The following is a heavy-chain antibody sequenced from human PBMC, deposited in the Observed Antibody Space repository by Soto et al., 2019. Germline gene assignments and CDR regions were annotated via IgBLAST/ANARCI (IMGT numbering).Heavy chain of an antibody. D-gene: IGHD2-15*01. CDR3: ARHNLSSTGSSFDY. J-gene: IGHJ4*02. CDR1: GYTFTSYA. CDR2: ISTQNGNT. Sequence: ASVKVSCKASGYTFTSYALSWVRQAPGQGLEWMGWISTQNGNTNYAQKLQGRVTMTTDTSTSTAYMELRSLRSDDTAVYYCARHNLSSTGSSFDYWGQGTLVIVSS. V-gene: IGHV1-18*01.